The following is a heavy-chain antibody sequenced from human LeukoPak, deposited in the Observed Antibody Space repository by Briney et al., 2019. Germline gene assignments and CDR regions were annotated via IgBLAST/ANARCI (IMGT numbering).Heavy chain of an antibody. J-gene: IGHJ4*02. V-gene: IGHV3-48*02. CDR2: ISTGSSTI. CDR1: GFTFSSYS. Sequence: PGGSVRLSCAASGFTFSSYSMNWVRRAPGKGLEWVSSISTGSSTIYYADSVKGRFTISRDNAKNSLYLQMNSLRDEDTAVYYCARDPGLDYWGQATLASVSS. CDR3: ARDPGLDY. D-gene: IGHD7-27*01.